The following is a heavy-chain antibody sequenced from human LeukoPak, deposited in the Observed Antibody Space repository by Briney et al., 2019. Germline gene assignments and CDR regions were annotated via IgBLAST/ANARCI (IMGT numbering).Heavy chain of an antibody. CDR3: ARDAGGSIAVAGTGY. V-gene: IGHV3-21*01. D-gene: IGHD6-19*01. CDR2: ISSSSSYI. CDR1: GFTFSRYS. Sequence: GGSLRLSCAASGFTFSRYSTNWVRQARGKGLEGISSISSSSSYIYYADSVKGRFTISRDNAKNSLYLQMNSLRAEDTAVYYCARDAGGSIAVAGTGYWGQGTLVTVSS. J-gene: IGHJ4*02.